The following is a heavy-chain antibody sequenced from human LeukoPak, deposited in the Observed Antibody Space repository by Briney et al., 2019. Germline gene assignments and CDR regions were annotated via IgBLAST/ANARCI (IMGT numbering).Heavy chain of an antibody. CDR2: ISYDGSNK. V-gene: IGHV3-30*04. CDR1: GFTFSSYA. CDR3: ARGGTYSNDDFWNGYYYYYYYMDV. Sequence: GRSLRLSCAASGFTFSSYAMHSVRQAPGKGLEWVAVISYDGSNKYYADSVKGRFTISRDNSKNTLYLQMNSLRAEDTAVYYCARGGTYSNDDFWNGYYYYYYYMDVWGKGTTVTVSS. D-gene: IGHD3-3*01. J-gene: IGHJ6*03.